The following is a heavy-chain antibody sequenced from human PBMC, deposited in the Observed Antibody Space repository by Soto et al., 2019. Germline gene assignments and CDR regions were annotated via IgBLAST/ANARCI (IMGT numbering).Heavy chain of an antibody. J-gene: IGHJ3*02. D-gene: IGHD3-22*01. Sequence: QVQLVQSGAEVKKPGSSVRVSCKASGGTSSRFHISWVRQAPGQGLEWMGGIIPIFGTANYAQKFQGRVTITADESTTTVYMDLGSLRSEDTAMYYCARGISEYSSSEEAFDIWGQGTMVTVSS. CDR1: GGTSSRFH. V-gene: IGHV1-69*12. CDR3: ARGISEYSSSEEAFDI. CDR2: IIPIFGTA.